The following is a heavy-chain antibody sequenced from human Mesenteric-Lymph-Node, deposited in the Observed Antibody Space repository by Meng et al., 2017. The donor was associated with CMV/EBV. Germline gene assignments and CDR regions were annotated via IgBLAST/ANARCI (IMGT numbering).Heavy chain of an antibody. CDR1: FTFSIYG. D-gene: IGHD6-19*01. CDR3: AKNLRSGWTLGYYFDY. J-gene: IGHJ4*02. Sequence: FTFSIYGMNWVRQTPGQGLEWVSGISGSGDNTYYADSVRGRFTISRDTSKNTLYLQIDRLRTEDTAVYYCAKNLRSGWTLGYYFDYWGQGTLVTVSS. CDR2: ISGSGDNT. V-gene: IGHV3-23*01.